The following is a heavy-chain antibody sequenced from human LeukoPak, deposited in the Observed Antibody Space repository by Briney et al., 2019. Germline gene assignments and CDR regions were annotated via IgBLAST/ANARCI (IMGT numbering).Heavy chain of an antibody. V-gene: IGHV4-39*01. CDR2: IYYSGST. CDR1: GGSISSSSYY. Sequence: SETLSLTCTVSGGSISSSSYYWGWIRQPPGKGLEWIGSIYYSGSTYYNPSLKSRVTISVDTSKNQFSLKLSSVTAADTAVYYCATYCTNGVCPDAFDIWGQGTMVTVSS. J-gene: IGHJ3*02. CDR3: ATYCTNGVCPDAFDI. D-gene: IGHD2-8*01.